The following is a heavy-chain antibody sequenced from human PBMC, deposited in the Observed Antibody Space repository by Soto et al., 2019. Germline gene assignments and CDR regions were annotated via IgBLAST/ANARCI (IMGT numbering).Heavy chain of an antibody. CDR3: ARGDGGSPFDY. CDR1: GFMFSAYA. Sequence: EVHLLESGGGLVQPGGSLRLSCAASGFMFSAYAMHWVRQAPGQGLEWVSSMSGTSDDTYYADSVKGRFTVSRDSSTDTLYLQLNSLRAEDTALYFCARGDGGSPFDYWGQGTLVIVSS. V-gene: IGHV3-23*01. J-gene: IGHJ4*02. D-gene: IGHD1-26*01. CDR2: MSGTSDDT.